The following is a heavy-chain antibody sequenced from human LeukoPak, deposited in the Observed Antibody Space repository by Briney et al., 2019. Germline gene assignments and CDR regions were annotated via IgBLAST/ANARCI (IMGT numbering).Heavy chain of an antibody. D-gene: IGHD1-26*01. J-gene: IGHJ6*02. V-gene: IGHV3-30-3*01. CDR3: ARDGPYSGSPYYGMDV. CDR2: ISYDGSNK. CDR1: GFTFSSYA. Sequence: GGSLRLSCAASGFTFSSYAMHWVRQAPGKGLEWVAVISYDGSNKYYADSVKDRFTISRDNSKNTLYLQMNSLRAEDTAVYYCARDGPYSGSPYYGMDVWGQGTTVTVSS.